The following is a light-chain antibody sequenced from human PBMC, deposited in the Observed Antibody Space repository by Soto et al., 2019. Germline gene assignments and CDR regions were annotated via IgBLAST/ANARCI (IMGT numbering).Light chain of an antibody. CDR1: QSITGSY. CDR2: GAS. V-gene: IGKV3-20*01. J-gene: IGKJ3*01. CDR3: QHYGGSFI. Sequence: ENVLTQSPGTLSLSPGERATVSCRASQSITGSYLAWYQQTPGQAPRLLIYGASSRATGVPDRFSGSGSGTDFTLSISRLEPEDFAVYYCQHYGGSFIFGPGTKVDFK.